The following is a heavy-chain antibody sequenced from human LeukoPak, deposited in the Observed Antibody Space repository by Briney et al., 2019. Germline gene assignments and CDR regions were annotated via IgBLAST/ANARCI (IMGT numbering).Heavy chain of an antibody. CDR3: ARIPVPTVTTIYYYMDV. V-gene: IGHV4-59*01. J-gene: IGHJ6*03. Sequence: SETLSLTCTVSGGSISSYYWSWIRQSPGKGLEWIGYIYYSGSTNYNPSLESRVTISVDTSKNQFSLKLNSVTAADTAVYYCARIPVPTVTTIYYYMDVWGKGTTVTVSS. CDR2: IYYSGST. CDR1: GGSISSYY. D-gene: IGHD4-11*01.